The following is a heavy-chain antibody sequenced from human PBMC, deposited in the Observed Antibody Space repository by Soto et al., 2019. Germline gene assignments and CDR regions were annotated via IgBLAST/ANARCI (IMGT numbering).Heavy chain of an antibody. V-gene: IGHV2-5*02. Sequence: QITLKESGPTLVKPTQTLTLTCTFSGFSLSTNGVGVGWIRQPPGTALEWLAVIYWDDSKTYSPSLKSRLTITKDTSKNQVVLTMTNMDPVDTAKYYCAHKGSGSRAIDYWGQGTLVTVSS. CDR3: AHKGSGSRAIDY. J-gene: IGHJ4*02. CDR1: GFSLSTNGVG. CDR2: IYWDDSK. D-gene: IGHD3-10*01.